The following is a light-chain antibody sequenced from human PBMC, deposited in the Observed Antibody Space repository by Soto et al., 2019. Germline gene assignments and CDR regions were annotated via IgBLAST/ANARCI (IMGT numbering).Light chain of an antibody. Sequence: QSVLTQPPSASGSPVQSVTISCTGTKSDIGVYDFGSWYQHHPGKAPRLIIYEVVQRPSGVPDRFSGSKSGNTASLTVSGLQAADEADYFCKSYAGSNTYVFGSGTKV. V-gene: IGLV2-8*01. CDR2: EVV. CDR1: KSDIGVYDF. CDR3: KSYAGSNTYV. J-gene: IGLJ1*01.